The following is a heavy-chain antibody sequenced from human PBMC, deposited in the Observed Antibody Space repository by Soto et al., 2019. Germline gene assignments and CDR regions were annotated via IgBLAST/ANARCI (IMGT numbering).Heavy chain of an antibody. V-gene: IGHV1-69*01. CDR1: GGTFSSYA. J-gene: IGHJ6*02. D-gene: IGHD6-19*01. Sequence: QVQLVQSGAEVKKPGSSVKVSCKASGGTFSSYAISWVRQAPGQGLEWMGGIIPIFGTANYAQKFQGRVTITADESTSTAYMEMSTLRSEDTAVYYCARGKKPVSGWLYYYGMDVWGQGTTVTVSS. CDR2: IIPIFGTA. CDR3: ARGKKPVSGWLYYYGMDV.